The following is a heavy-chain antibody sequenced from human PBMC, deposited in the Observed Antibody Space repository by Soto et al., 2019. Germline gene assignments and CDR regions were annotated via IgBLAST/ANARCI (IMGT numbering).Heavy chain of an antibody. CDR3: TGAYYDVSGYSLDP. D-gene: IGHD3-22*01. CDR1: GGSISSSTYY. CDR2: IYYGGNI. Sequence: SETLSLTCNISGGSISSSTYYWGWMRQPPGKGLEWIGYIYYGGNINYNPSLKSRVIISVDTAKNQFSLRLSSVSAADTAVYYCTGAYYDVSGYSLDPWGQGTSVTVSS. V-gene: IGHV4-61*05. J-gene: IGHJ5*02.